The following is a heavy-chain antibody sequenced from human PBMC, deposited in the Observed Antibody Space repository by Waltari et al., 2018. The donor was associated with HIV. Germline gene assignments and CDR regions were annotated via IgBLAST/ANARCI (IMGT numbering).Heavy chain of an antibody. CDR2: FDPEDGET. D-gene: IGHD3-10*01. V-gene: IGHV1-24*01. CDR1: GYTLTELS. Sequence: QVQLVQSGAEVKKPGASVKVSCKVSGYTLTELSMHWVRQAPGKGLEWMGGFDPEDGETIYAQKFQGRVTMTEDTSTDTAYMELSSLRSEDTAVYYCATPRSMVRGRKDYYGMDVWGQGTTVTVSS. CDR3: ATPRSMVRGRKDYYGMDV. J-gene: IGHJ6*02.